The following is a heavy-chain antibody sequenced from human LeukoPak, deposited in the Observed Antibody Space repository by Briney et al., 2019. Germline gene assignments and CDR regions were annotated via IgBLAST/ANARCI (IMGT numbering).Heavy chain of an antibody. J-gene: IGHJ3*02. D-gene: IGHD3-10*01. CDR1: GFTFSSYS. CDR2: ISSSSSYI. V-gene: IGHV3-21*01. Sequence: GGSLRLSCAASGFTFSSYSMNWVRQAPGKGLEWVSSISSSSSYIYYADSVKGRFTISRDNAKNSLYLQMNSLRAEDTAVYYCARSVVLLWFGELGAFDIWGQGTMVTVSS. CDR3: ARSVVLLWFGELGAFDI.